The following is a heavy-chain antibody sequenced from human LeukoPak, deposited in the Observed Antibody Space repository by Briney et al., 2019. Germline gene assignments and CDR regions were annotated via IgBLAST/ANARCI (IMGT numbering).Heavy chain of an antibody. D-gene: IGHD4-23*01. CDR1: GFTFSSYW. CDR3: GRGYGGNRLVDY. Sequence: GGSLRLSCAASGFTFSSYWMYWVRQVPGKGLVWVSRMNSDGSITTYADSVKGRFTISRDNAKNKLDLQTNSLRAEDTAVYYCGRGYGGNRLVDYWGQGTLVTVSS. V-gene: IGHV3-74*01. J-gene: IGHJ4*02. CDR2: MNSDGSIT.